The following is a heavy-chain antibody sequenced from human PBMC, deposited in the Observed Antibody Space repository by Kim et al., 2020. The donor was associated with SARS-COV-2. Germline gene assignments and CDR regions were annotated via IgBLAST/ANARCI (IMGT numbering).Heavy chain of an antibody. J-gene: IGHJ4*02. Sequence: YHPTLNSRATISVATSKSQFSLKLSYVTAADTAVYYCARKSVVTATYFDYWGQGTLVTVSS. V-gene: IGHV4-39*07. D-gene: IGHD2-21*02. CDR3: ARKSVVTATYFDY.